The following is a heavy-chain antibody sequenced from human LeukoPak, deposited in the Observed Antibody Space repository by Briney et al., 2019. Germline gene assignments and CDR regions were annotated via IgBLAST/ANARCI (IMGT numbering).Heavy chain of an antibody. D-gene: IGHD5-12*01. Sequence: GASVKVSCKASGYTFTGYYLHWVRQAPGQGLEWMGWINPNSGGTNYAQKLQGRVTMTRDTSISTAYMDLSRLRSDDTAVYYCARDSGSGYSDYWGQGTLVTVSS. CDR1: GYTFTGYY. J-gene: IGHJ4*02. CDR2: INPNSGGT. V-gene: IGHV1-2*02. CDR3: ARDSGSGYSDY.